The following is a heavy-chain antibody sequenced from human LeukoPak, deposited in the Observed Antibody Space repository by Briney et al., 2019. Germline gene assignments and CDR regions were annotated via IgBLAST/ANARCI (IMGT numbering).Heavy chain of an antibody. Sequence: ASVKVSCKASGYTFSNYGINWVRQAPGQGLEWMGWINPDSGYTNYAQKFQGRVTMTRDTSINTAYMELSRLTSDDTAVYYCATDPRTTVFGTFRYYYMDVWGEGTTVAVSS. V-gene: IGHV1-2*02. J-gene: IGHJ6*03. D-gene: IGHD3-3*01. CDR3: ATDPRTTVFGTFRYYYMDV. CDR1: GYTFSNYG. CDR2: INPDSGYT.